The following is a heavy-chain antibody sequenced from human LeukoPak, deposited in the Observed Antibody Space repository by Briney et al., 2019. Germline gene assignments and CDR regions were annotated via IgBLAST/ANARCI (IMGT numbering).Heavy chain of an antibody. J-gene: IGHJ4*02. V-gene: IGHV4-38-2*02. D-gene: IGHD3-3*01. CDR3: ARAWSGSYFYFDN. Sequence: SETLSLTCTVSGYSISSGYYWGWIRQPPGKGLEWIGSMYHSGSTYYNPSLKSRVSISIDTPKNQFSLKLSSVTAADTAVYYCARAWSGSYFYFDNWGQGTLVTVSS. CDR1: GYSISSGYY. CDR2: MYHSGST.